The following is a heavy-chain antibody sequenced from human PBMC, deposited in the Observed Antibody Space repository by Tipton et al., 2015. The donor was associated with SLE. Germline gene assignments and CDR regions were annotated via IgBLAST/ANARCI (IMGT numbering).Heavy chain of an antibody. CDR3: ARDITIFGVVGVWDI. V-gene: IGHV4-59*11. J-gene: IGHJ3*02. Sequence: TLSLTCTVSGGSISSHYWSWIRQPPGKGLEWIGYIYYSGSTNYNPSLKSRVTISVDTSKNQFSLKLSSVTAADTAVYYCARDITIFGVVGVWDIWGQGTMVTVSS. D-gene: IGHD3-3*01. CDR1: GGSISSHY. CDR2: IYYSGST.